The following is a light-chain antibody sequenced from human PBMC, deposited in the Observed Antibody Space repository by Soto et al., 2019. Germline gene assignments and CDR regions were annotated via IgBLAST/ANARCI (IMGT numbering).Light chain of an antibody. Sequence: QSALTQPASVSGSPGQSITISCTGTSSDVGGYNYVSWYQQHPGKAPKLIIYDVTNRPSGVSDRFSGSKSGNTASLTISGLQAEYGTDYYCSSYTSSSTPFVFGTGTKLTVL. CDR2: DVT. J-gene: IGLJ1*01. CDR3: SSYTSSSTPFV. V-gene: IGLV2-14*03. CDR1: SSDVGGYNY.